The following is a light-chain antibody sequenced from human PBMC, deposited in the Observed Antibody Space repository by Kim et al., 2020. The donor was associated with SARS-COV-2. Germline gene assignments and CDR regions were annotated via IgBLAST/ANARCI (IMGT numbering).Light chain of an antibody. Sequence: SPGERATLSCRASQTINNKLVWYQQKPGQAPRLLIYDATTRATGGPARFIGSGSETDFTLTISSLQSEDFAVYYCQQSNDWPPLTFGQGTKVDIK. CDR3: QQSNDWPPLT. CDR2: DAT. CDR1: QTINNK. V-gene: IGKV3-15*01. J-gene: IGKJ1*01.